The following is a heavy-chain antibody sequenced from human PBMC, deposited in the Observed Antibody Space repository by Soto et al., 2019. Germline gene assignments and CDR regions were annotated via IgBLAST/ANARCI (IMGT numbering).Heavy chain of an antibody. CDR3: AKRATTVPTPGNYFDC. CDR2: LTPAGTT. J-gene: IGHJ4*02. Sequence: EVQLLESGGGLVQLGGSLRLSCAASGFSFSDYSMTWVRQAPGRGLEWVSTLTPAGTTFYADSVKGRFTISRDNYRNTLSLHMYNLRAEDTARYYCAKRATTVPTPGNYFDCWGQGTLVTVSS. CDR1: GFSFSDYS. V-gene: IGHV3-23*01. D-gene: IGHD2-15*01.